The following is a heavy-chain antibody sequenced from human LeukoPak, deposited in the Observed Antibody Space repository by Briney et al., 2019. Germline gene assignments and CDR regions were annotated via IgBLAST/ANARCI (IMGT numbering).Heavy chain of an antibody. J-gene: IGHJ3*02. CDR2: INPNSGGT. CDR3: ARDRDNWNYDAFDI. V-gene: IGHV1-2*02. CDR1: GYTFTGYY. D-gene: IGHD1-7*01. Sequence: GGSLRLSCAASGYTFTGYYMHWVRQAPGQGLEWMGWINPNSGGTNYAQKFQGRVTMTRDTSISTAYMELSRLRSDDTAVYYCARDRDNWNYDAFDIWGQGTMVTVSS.